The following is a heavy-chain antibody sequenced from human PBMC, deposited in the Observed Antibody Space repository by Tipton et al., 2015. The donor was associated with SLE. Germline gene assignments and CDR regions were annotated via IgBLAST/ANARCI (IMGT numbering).Heavy chain of an antibody. CDR3: ARQTDIVAFEYFDF. CDR2: IYSSGST. V-gene: IGHV4-31*03. Sequence: TLSLTCIVSGGSINTAGSCWSWIRQHPGKGLEWIGYIYSSGSTSYNPSLKSRVTISLDTSRNQFSLKLSSMAAADTAVYYCARQTDIVAFEYFDFWGQGTLVTVSS. CDR1: GGSINTAGSC. D-gene: IGHD5-12*01. J-gene: IGHJ4*02.